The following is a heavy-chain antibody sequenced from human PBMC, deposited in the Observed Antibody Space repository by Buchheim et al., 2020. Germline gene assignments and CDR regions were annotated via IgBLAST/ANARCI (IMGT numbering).Heavy chain of an antibody. CDR1: GGSISSYY. V-gene: IGHV4-59*08. D-gene: IGHD3-10*01. CDR3: AAFRGVYYYYGMDV. CDR2: IYYSGST. J-gene: IGHJ6*02. Sequence: QVQLQESGPGLVKPSETLSLTCTVSGGSISSYYWSWIRQPPGKGLEWIGYIYYSGSTNYNPPLKSRVTISVDTSKNQFSLKLSSVTAADTAVYYCAAFRGVYYYYGMDVWGQGTT.